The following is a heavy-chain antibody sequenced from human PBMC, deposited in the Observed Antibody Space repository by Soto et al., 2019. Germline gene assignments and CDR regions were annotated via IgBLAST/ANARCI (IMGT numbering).Heavy chain of an antibody. V-gene: IGHV4-59*01. J-gene: IGHJ6*03. CDR2: IYYSGST. CDR3: ARVSGSYYYYYYMDV. CDR1: GGSISSYY. Sequence: SETLSLTCTVSGGSISSYYWSWIRQPPGKGLEWIGYIYYSGSTNYNPSLKSRVTISVDTSKNQFSLKLSSVTAADTAVYYCARVSGSYYYYYYMDVWGKGTTVTVSS. D-gene: IGHD2-15*01.